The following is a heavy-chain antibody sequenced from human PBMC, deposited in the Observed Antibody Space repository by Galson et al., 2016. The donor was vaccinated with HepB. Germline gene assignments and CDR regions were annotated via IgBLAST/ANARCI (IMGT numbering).Heavy chain of an antibody. CDR3: ARLGGYVPYYFDY. CDR1: GGCISSSTYS. D-gene: IGHD5-12*01. Sequence: SETLSLTCTVSGGCISSSTYSWGWIRQPPGKGLEWIGNIYYSGSTYYNPSLKSRVTISVDTSKNQFSLKLSSVTAADTAVYYCARLGGYVPYYFDYWGQGTLVTVSS. CDR2: IYYSGST. V-gene: IGHV4-39*01. J-gene: IGHJ4*02.